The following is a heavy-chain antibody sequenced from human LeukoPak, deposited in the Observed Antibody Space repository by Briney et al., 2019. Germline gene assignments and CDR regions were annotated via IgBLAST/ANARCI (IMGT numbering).Heavy chain of an antibody. V-gene: IGHV4-34*01. D-gene: IGHD3-22*01. CDR2: INHSGST. CDR3: ARGPRNSSVYSGWFDP. J-gene: IGHJ5*02. CDR1: GGSFSGYY. Sequence: SETLSLTCAVYGGSFSGYYWSWIRQPPGQGLEWIGEINHSGSTNYNPSLKSRVTISVDTSKNQFSLKLSSVTAADTAVYYCARGPRNSSVYSGWFDPWGQGTLVTVSS.